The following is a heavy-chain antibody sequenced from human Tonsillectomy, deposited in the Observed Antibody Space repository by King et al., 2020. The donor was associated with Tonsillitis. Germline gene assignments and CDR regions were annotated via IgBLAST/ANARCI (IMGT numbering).Heavy chain of an antibody. CDR2: IKLDGSEK. D-gene: IGHD6-25*01. Sequence: VQLVESGGGLVQPGGSLRLSCAASGFTFSRYWMSWVRQAPGKGLECVANIKLDGSEKYYVDSVKGRFTVSRDNAKNSLYLQMNSLRAEDTAVYYCVRSSDDPGLDYWGQGILVTVSS. CDR1: GFTFSRYW. CDR3: VRSSDDPGLDY. V-gene: IGHV3-7*01. J-gene: IGHJ4*02.